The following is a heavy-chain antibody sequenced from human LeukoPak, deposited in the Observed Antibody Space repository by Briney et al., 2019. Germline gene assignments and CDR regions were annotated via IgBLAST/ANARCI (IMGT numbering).Heavy chain of an antibody. V-gene: IGHV4-39*01. CDR3: ARHVASYDFDY. CDR2: IYNSGST. Sequence: SETLSLTCSVSGGSISNNNYYWGWIRQPPGKGLEWIGSIYNSGSTYYNPSLKSRVPVSVDRTKNQFSLKLTSVTAADTAVYYCARHVASYDFDYWGQGTLVTVSS. CDR1: GGSISNNNYY. D-gene: IGHD2-21*01. J-gene: IGHJ4*02.